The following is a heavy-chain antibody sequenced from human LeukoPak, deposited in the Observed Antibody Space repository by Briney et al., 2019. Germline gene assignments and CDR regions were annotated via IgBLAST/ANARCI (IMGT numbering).Heavy chain of an antibody. CDR3: ARLFNYYHNGGYPLTLFYFDY. CDR1: DGSMRRYY. D-gene: IGHD3-22*01. Sequence: SETLSLTCTVSDGSMRRYYCSWVRHPAGKGLEWIGGIRISVNTNSNPSPASRVTMSVDTSKNQFSLNLSSVTAADPAVYYCARLFNYYHNGGYPLTLFYFDYWGQGTLITVS. CDR2: IRISVNT. J-gene: IGHJ4*02. V-gene: IGHV4-4*07.